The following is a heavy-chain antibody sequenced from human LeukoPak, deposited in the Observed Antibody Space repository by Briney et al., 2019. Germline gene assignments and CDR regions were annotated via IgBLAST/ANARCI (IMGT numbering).Heavy chain of an antibody. D-gene: IGHD6-6*01. J-gene: IGHJ4*02. Sequence: GGSLRLSCAASGFTFSSYGMHWVRQAPGKGLECVSYISSGGSTTYYTDSVKGRFTISRDNGKNAQYLQMNSLRAEDTAVYYCAREIAADRGFDSWGQGTLVTVSS. CDR1: GFTFSSYG. CDR3: AREIAADRGFDS. V-gene: IGHV3-48*04. CDR2: ISSGGSTT.